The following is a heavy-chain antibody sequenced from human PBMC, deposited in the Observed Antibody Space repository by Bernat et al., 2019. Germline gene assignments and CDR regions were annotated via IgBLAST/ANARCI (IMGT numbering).Heavy chain of an antibody. D-gene: IGHD4-23*01. CDR1: GGTFSSYA. J-gene: IGHJ6*02. V-gene: IGHV1-69*04. CDR2: IIPILGIA. CDR3: ARPTVVTPVFYYYYGMDV. Sequence: QVQLVQSGAEVKKPGSSVKVSCNASGGTFSSYAISWVRQAPGQGLEWMGRIIPILGIAKYAQKFQGRVTINADKSTSTGYMELSSLRCEDTAVYYCARPTVVTPVFYYYYGMDVWGQGTTVTVAS.